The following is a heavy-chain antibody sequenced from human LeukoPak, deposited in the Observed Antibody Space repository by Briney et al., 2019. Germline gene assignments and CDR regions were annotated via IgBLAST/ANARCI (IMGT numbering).Heavy chain of an antibody. Sequence: ASVKVSCKDSGNIFNTYGFSWVRQAPGQGLEWMGWMNPNSGKTGYAQKFQGRVTMTRNTSISTAYMELSSLRSEDTAVYYCARVVRYGAPFDYWGQGTLVTVSS. D-gene: IGHD4-17*01. V-gene: IGHV1-8*01. J-gene: IGHJ4*02. CDR1: GNIFNTYG. CDR3: ARVVRYGAPFDY. CDR2: MNPNSGKT.